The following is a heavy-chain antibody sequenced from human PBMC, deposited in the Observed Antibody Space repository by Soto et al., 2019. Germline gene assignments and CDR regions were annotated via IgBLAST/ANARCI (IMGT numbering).Heavy chain of an antibody. CDR3: THTRGWPPSAFXI. D-gene: IGHD2-15*01. J-gene: IGHJ3*02. Sequence: PGGSLRLSCGVSGFSLSSKSMSWVRQAPGKGLEWVASIKSRSSGGTLDYAAPVKGRFTISRDDSKDTLSLQMNSLNSEDTAVYYCTHTRGWPPSAFXIWGQGTLVTVSS. CDR1: GFSLSSKS. CDR2: IKSRSSGGTL. V-gene: IGHV3-15*01.